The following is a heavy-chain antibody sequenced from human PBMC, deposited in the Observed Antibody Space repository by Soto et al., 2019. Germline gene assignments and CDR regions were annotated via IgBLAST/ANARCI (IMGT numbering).Heavy chain of an antibody. CDR2: IYYSGST. CDR3: ARVSYYDSSGPSDYYYGMDV. CDR1: GGSISSGDYY. D-gene: IGHD3-22*01. J-gene: IGHJ6*02. Sequence: QVQLQESGPGLVKPSQTLSLTCTVSGGSISSGDYYWSWIRQPPGKGLEWIGYIYYSGSTYYNPSLKSRVTISVDTSKNQFSVKLSSVTAADTAVYYCARVSYYDSSGPSDYYYGMDVWGQGTTVTVSS. V-gene: IGHV4-30-4*01.